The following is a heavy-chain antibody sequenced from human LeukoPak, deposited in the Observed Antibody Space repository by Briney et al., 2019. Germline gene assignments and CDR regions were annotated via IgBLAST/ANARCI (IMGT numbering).Heavy chain of an antibody. D-gene: IGHD3-22*01. V-gene: IGHV4-39*01. CDR3: ARAALDSSGYSDC. J-gene: IGHJ4*02. CDR1: GGSITNSNYY. CDR2: IYYTGST. Sequence: SETLSLTCSVSGGSITNSNYYWGWIRQPPGKGLEYLGLIYYTGSTYYNPSLKSRVTMSVDTSNNQFSLRLSSVTAADTAVYYCARAALDSSGYSDCWGQGTLVTVSS.